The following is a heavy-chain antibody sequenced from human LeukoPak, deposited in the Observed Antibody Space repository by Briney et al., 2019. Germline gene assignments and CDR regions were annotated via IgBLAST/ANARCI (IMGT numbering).Heavy chain of an antibody. V-gene: IGHV4-34*01. J-gene: IGHJ5*02. CDR2: INHSGST. CDR3: ARRGIVVVVAARRANWFDP. Sequence: SETLSLTCAVYGGSFSGYYWSWIRQPPGKGPEWIGEINHSGSTNYNPSLKSRVTISVDTSKNQFSLKLSSVTAADTAVYYCARRGIVVVVAARRANWFDPLGPGNPGHRLL. D-gene: IGHD2-15*01. CDR1: GGSFSGYY.